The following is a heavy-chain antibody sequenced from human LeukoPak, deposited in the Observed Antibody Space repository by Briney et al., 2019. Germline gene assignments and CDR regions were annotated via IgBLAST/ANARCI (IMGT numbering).Heavy chain of an antibody. CDR3: ARGGGGSWYGTVDY. Sequence: SETLSLTCTVSGGAVNRYYWSWIRQPPGKGLEWIGDIYFSGSTNYNPSLKSRVTISQGASMNQFSLKLSSVTAADTAMYYCARGGGGSWYGTVDYWGQGTLVTVSS. CDR2: IYFSGST. D-gene: IGHD6-13*01. CDR1: GGAVNRYY. J-gene: IGHJ4*02. V-gene: IGHV4-59*02.